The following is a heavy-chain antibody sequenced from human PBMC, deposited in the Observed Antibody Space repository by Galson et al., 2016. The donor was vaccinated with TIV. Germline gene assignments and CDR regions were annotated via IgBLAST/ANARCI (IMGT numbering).Heavy chain of an antibody. V-gene: IGHV3-33*01. Sequence: SLRLSCAASGFNFRTYDMHWVRQAPGKGLEWVAVIWYDGGNQYYGDSVKGRVTISRDNSKNTLYLQMNSLTTEDTAVYFCARDVHWYFDLWGRGTLVTVSS. J-gene: IGHJ2*01. CDR2: IWYDGGNQ. CDR1: GFNFRTYD. CDR3: ARDVHWYFDL.